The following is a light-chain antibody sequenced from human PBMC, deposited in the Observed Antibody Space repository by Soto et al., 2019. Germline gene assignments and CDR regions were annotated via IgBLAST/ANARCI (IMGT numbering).Light chain of an antibody. J-gene: IGKJ5*01. CDR2: LGS. CDR1: QSLRHSDGYNY. V-gene: IGKV2-28*01. CDR3: MHALQPPIT. Sequence: EIALNQSPPSLPVPPGEPASISCRSSQSLRHSDGYNYLHWHLQKPGQSPQLLIYLGSSRASGVSDRFSGRGSVTDFTLKISRVEAEDVGVYYCMHALQPPITFGQGTRLEMK.